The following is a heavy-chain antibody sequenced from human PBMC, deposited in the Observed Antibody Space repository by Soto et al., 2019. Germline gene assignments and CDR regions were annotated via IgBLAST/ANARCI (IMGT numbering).Heavy chain of an antibody. CDR1: GYAFTTYG. CDR3: ARGRYGDY. Sequence: QVHLVQSGAEVKKPGASVKVSCKGSGYAFTTYGITWVRQAPGQVLEWMGWISAHNGNTNYAQKLQGRVTVTRDTSTSTAYMELRSLRSDDTAVYYCARGRYGDYWGQGALVTVSS. D-gene: IGHD1-1*01. V-gene: IGHV1-18*01. CDR2: ISAHNGNT. J-gene: IGHJ4*02.